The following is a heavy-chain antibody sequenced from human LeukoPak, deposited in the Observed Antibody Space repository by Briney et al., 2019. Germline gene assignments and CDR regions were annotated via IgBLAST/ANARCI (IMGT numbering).Heavy chain of an antibody. CDR2: VHYSGTT. D-gene: IGHD4-17*01. CDR3: ARSIPGYGDYIFDY. Sequence: SETLSLTCTVSDGSITNNDWSWVRQTPGKGLEFIGYVHYSGTTNYNPSLRSRVTISIDTSRKHFFLKLKSVTAADTAVYYCARSIPGYGDYIFDYWGQGTLVTVSS. CDR1: DGSITNND. V-gene: IGHV4-59*01. J-gene: IGHJ4*02.